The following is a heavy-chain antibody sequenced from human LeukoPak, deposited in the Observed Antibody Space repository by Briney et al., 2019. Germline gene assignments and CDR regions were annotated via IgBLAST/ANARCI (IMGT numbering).Heavy chain of an antibody. CDR1: GFTFSDYG. V-gene: IGHV3-66*01. J-gene: IGHJ5*02. CDR3: ARGADTGYSSDS. Sequence: PGGSLRLSCAASGFTFSDYGMSWVRQAPGKGLEWVSVIYSGGSAYYADSVKGRFSISRDKSKNTLYLQMNSLRAEDTAVYYCARGADTGYSSDSWGQGTLVTVSS. CDR2: IYSGGSA. D-gene: IGHD6-19*01.